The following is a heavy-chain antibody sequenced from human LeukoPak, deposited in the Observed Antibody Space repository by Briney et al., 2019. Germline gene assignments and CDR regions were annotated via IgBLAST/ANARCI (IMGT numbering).Heavy chain of an antibody. J-gene: IGHJ4*02. CDR3: AGCRWNYHYFEH. V-gene: IGHV3-66*01. CDR2: IYSGGST. CDR1: GFTVSGNY. D-gene: IGHD1-7*01. Sequence: PGGSLRLSCAASGFTVSGNYMTWVRQAPGKGLECVSVIYSGGSTYYADSVEGRFTISRDNSMNTLYLHMNSLRAEDTAVYYCAGCRWNYHYFEHWGQGTLVTVSS.